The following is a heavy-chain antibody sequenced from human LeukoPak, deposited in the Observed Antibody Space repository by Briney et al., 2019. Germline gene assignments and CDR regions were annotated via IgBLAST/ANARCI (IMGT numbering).Heavy chain of an antibody. CDR3: ARVPYGSGSYGVGYWFDP. D-gene: IGHD3-10*01. CDR1: GFTFDDYG. V-gene: IGHV3-20*04. CDR2: INWNGGST. Sequence: GGSLRLSCAASGFTFDDYGMSWVRQAPGKGLEWVSGINWNGGSTGYADSVKGRFTISRDNAKNSLYLQMNSLRAEDTALYYCARVPYGSGSYGVGYWFDPWGQGTLVTVSS. J-gene: IGHJ5*02.